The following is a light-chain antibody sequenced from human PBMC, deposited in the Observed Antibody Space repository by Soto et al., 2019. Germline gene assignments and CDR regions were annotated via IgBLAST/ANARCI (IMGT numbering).Light chain of an antibody. Sequence: EILLTQSPSTLSSSKGERATITCSASHSVSSSLAWYQQKPGQAPRLLIYDASNRATGIPARFSGSGSGTDFTLTISSLEPEDFAVYYCQQRYNWPPTFGQGTKVDIK. CDR2: DAS. CDR3: QQRYNWPPT. CDR1: HSVSSS. J-gene: IGKJ1*01. V-gene: IGKV3-11*01.